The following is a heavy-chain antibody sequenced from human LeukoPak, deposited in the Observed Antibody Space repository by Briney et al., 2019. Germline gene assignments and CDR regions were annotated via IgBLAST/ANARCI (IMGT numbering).Heavy chain of an antibody. J-gene: IGHJ6*03. D-gene: IGHD6-6*01. V-gene: IGHV1-18*01. CDR3: ARDAGSSDMGGYMDV. CDR2: ISAYNGNT. Sequence: GASVKVSCKASGYTFTSYGISWVRQAPGQGLERMGWISAYNGNTNYAQKLQGRVTMTTDTSTSTAYMELRSLRSDDTAVYYCARDAGSSDMGGYMDVWGKGTTVTVPS. CDR1: GYTFTSYG.